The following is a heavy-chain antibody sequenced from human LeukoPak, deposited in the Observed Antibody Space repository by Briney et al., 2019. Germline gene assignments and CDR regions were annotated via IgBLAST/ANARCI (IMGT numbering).Heavy chain of an antibody. J-gene: IGHJ5*02. CDR1: GFTFSSYA. D-gene: IGHD6-13*01. CDR3: TTSYSGNSWYDWFGP. CDR2: IRTQANIYAT. Sequence: GGSLRPSCAASGFTFSSYAMHWVRQASGKGLEWVGLIRTQANIYATAYAASVTGRFTISRDDSKDTSYLQMNSLKTEDTALYFCTTSYSGNSWYDWFGPWGQGTLVTVSS. V-gene: IGHV3-73*01.